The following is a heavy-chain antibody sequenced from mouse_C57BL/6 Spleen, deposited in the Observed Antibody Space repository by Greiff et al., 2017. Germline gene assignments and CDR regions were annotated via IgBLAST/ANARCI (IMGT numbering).Heavy chain of an antibody. CDR3: ARGIYHDYLRSAMDY. CDR1: GYTFTSYW. Sequence: QVQLQQPGAELVKPGASVKLSCKASGYTFTSYWMHWVKQRPGQGLEWIGMIHPNSGSTNYNEKFKSKATLTVDKSSSTAYMQLSSLTSEDSAVYYCARGIYHDYLRSAMDYWGQGTSVTVSS. CDR2: IHPNSGST. V-gene: IGHV1-64*01. J-gene: IGHJ4*01. D-gene: IGHD2-4*01.